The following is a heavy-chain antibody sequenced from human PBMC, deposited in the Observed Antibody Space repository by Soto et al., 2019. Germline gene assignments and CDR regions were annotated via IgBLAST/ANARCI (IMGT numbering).Heavy chain of an antibody. Sequence: PGGSLRLSCAASGFTFSSYGMHWVRQAPGKGLEWVAVISYDESNKYYADSVKGRFSISRDNSKNTQYLQMNSLRAEDTAVYYCAKDSSRFCSVGSCYSGGFDYWGQGTLVTVSS. CDR1: GFTFSSYG. CDR2: ISYDESNK. V-gene: IGHV3-30*18. J-gene: IGHJ4*02. CDR3: AKDSSRFCSVGSCYSGGFDY. D-gene: IGHD2-15*01.